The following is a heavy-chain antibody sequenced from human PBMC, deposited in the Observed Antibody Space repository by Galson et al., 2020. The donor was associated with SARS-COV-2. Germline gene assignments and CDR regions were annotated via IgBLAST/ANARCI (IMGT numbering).Heavy chain of an antibody. CDR3: AREQLAAAGTTFDY. D-gene: IGHD6-13*01. CDR1: GFTFSSYA. Sequence: GESLKISCAASGFTFSSYAMHWVRQAPGKGLEWVAVISYDGSNKYYADSVKGRFTISRDNSKNTLYLQMNSLRAEDTAVYYCAREQLAAAGTTFDYWGQGTLVTVSS. CDR2: ISYDGSNK. J-gene: IGHJ4*02. V-gene: IGHV3-30*04.